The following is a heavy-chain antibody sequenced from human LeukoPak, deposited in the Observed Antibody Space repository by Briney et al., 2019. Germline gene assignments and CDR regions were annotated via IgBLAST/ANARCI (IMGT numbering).Heavy chain of an antibody. V-gene: IGHV3-23*01. CDR3: ASVIRGYPS. D-gene: IGHD5-18*01. Sequence: GGSLRLSCAASGFTFSSYWMSWVRQAPGKGLEWVSLISDSGGSTYYADSVKGRFTISRDNSKNTLYVQMNSLRAEDTAVYYCASVIRGYPSWGQGTLVTVSS. CDR2: ISDSGGST. J-gene: IGHJ5*02. CDR1: GFTFSSYW.